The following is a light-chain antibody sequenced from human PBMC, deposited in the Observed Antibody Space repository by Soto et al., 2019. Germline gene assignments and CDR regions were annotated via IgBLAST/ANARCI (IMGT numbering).Light chain of an antibody. CDR3: QQYNSYPLT. J-gene: IGKJ3*01. Sequence: DIPMTQSPSTLSASVGDRVTITCRASQSISYWLAWYQQKPGKAPNLLIYKASSLESGVPSKFSGSGSGTEVTLTISNLQPDDFATYYCQQYNSYPLTFGPGTKVDIK. CDR2: KAS. CDR1: QSISYW. V-gene: IGKV1-5*03.